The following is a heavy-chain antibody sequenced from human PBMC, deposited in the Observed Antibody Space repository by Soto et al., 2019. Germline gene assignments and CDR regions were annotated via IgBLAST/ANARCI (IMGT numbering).Heavy chain of an antibody. CDR1: GFIFSSYG. D-gene: IGHD3-10*01. Sequence: GGSLRLSCAASGFIFSSYGMHWVRQAPGKGLEWVAVISYDGSDKYYVDSVKGRFTISRDNSKNTLYLQMNSLRAEDTAVYYCAKSRGSGNNGMEVWGQGTTVTVSS. J-gene: IGHJ6*02. V-gene: IGHV3-30*18. CDR2: ISYDGSDK. CDR3: AKSRGSGNNGMEV.